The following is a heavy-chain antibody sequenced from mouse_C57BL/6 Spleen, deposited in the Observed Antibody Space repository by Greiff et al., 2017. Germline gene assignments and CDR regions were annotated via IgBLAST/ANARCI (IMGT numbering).Heavy chain of an antibody. Sequence: QVQLKQSGAELARPGASVKLSCKASGYTFTSYGISWVKQRPGQGLEWIGEIYPRSGNTYYNEKFKGKATLTADKSSSTAYMELRSLTSEDSAVYFCARGGSNYDAMDYWGQGTSVTVSS. J-gene: IGHJ4*01. CDR2: IYPRSGNT. CDR1: GYTFTSYG. V-gene: IGHV1-81*01. CDR3: ARGGSNYDAMDY. D-gene: IGHD2-5*01.